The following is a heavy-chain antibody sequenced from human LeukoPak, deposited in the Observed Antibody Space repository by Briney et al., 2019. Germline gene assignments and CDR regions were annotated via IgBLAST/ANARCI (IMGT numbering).Heavy chain of an antibody. V-gene: IGHV4-4*07. CDR2: IYSTGSA. D-gene: IGHD6-19*01. CDR3: AREFSD. J-gene: IGHJ4*02. CDR1: DGSISSYY. Sequence: SETLSLTCTVSDGSISSYYWSWIRQPAGKGLEWIGRIYSTGSANYNPSLKSRVRMSVDTSKNQFSLKVTSVTAADTALYYCAREFSDWGQGTLVTVSS.